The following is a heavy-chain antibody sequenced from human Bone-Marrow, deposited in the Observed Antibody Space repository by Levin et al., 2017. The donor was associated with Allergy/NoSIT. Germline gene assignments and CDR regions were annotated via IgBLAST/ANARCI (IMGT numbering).Heavy chain of an antibody. Sequence: SETLSLTCTVSGGSISSGGYYWSWIRQHPGKGLEWIGYIYYSGSTYYNPSLKSRVTISVDTSKNQFSLKLSSVTAADTAVYYCARELRYFDWPTPGPINYWYFDLWGRGTLVTVSS. CDR1: GGSISSGGYY. D-gene: IGHD3-9*01. J-gene: IGHJ2*01. CDR3: ARELRYFDWPTPGPINYWYFDL. CDR2: IYYSGST. V-gene: IGHV4-31*03.